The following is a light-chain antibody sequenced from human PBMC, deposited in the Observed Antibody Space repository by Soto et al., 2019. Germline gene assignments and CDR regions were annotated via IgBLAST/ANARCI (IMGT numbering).Light chain of an antibody. J-gene: IGKJ1*01. CDR3: QHYNSYSEA. CDR2: HAS. Sequence: DIQMTQSPSTLSASVGDRVTITCRASQSISSWLAWYQQKPGTAPKVLIYHASNLQSGVPSRFSGSGFGTEFTLTISSLQPDDFATYYCQHYNSYSEAFGQGTKVDIK. CDR1: QSISSW. V-gene: IGKV1-5*01.